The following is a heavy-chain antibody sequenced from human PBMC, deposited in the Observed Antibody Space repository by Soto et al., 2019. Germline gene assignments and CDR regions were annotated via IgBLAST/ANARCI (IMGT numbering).Heavy chain of an antibody. CDR3: ARHGSDSGWFFLDP. CDR2: VSYSGST. V-gene: IGHV4-59*08. Sequence: SETLSLTCSLSGGAIGGYYWSWIRQPPGKALEWIGYVSYSGSTDYHPSLKSRVSISIDTSKNQFSLKMISVTAADTAVYYCARHGSDSGWFFLDPWGQGALVTVSS. J-gene: IGHJ5*02. D-gene: IGHD6-19*01. CDR1: GGAIGGYY.